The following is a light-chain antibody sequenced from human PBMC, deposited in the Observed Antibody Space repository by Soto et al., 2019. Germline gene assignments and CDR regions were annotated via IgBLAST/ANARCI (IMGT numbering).Light chain of an antibody. V-gene: IGLV1-40*01. Sequence: QSVLTQTPSVSGAPGQRVTISCTGNNSNLGAGYDVHWYQQLPGAAPKRVIFGNRNRPSGVPERFSGSKSGTSASLAITGLQAEDEADYSCQAYDYRLTAFVFGGGTKLTVL. CDR2: GNR. J-gene: IGLJ3*02. CDR1: NSNLGAGYD. CDR3: QAYDYRLTAFV.